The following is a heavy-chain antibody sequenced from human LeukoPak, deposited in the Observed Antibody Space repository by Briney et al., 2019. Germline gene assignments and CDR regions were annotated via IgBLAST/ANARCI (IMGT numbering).Heavy chain of an antibody. CDR1: GGSISSYY. J-gene: IGHJ5*02. CDR2: IYYSGST. D-gene: IGHD2-2*01. CDR3: AREDLYCSSTSCYPNWFDP. Sequence: PSETLSLTCTVSGGSISSYYWSWIRQPPGKGLEWIGYIYYSGSTNYNPSLKSRVTMSVDTSKNQFSLKLSSVTAADTAVYYCAREDLYCSSTSCYPNWFDPWGQGTLVTVSS. V-gene: IGHV4-59*12.